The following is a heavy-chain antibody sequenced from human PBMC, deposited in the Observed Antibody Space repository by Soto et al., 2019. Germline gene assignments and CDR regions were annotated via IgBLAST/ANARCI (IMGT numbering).Heavy chain of an antibody. Sequence: GASVKVSCKASGYTFTSYDINRVRQATGQGLEWMGWMNPNSGNTGYAQKFQGRVTMTRNTSISTAYMELSSLRSEDTAVYYCARGPRGSGKNWFDPWGQGTLVTVSS. V-gene: IGHV1-8*01. CDR1: GYTFTSYD. CDR3: ARGPRGSGKNWFDP. CDR2: MNPNSGNT. D-gene: IGHD3-10*01. J-gene: IGHJ5*02.